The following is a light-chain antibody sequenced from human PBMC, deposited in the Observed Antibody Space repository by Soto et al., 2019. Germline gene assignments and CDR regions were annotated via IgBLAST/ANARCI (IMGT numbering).Light chain of an antibody. V-gene: IGKV1-5*01. J-gene: IGKJ1*01. CDR1: QSISGR. CDR3: QQYNSERT. Sequence: DIQMTQSPSTLSASVGDRVTITCRASQSISGRLAWYQQKPGKAPKLLIYAASSLESGVPSRFSSSGSGTEFILTISSLQPDDFATYYCQQYNSERTFGQGTKVEIK. CDR2: AAS.